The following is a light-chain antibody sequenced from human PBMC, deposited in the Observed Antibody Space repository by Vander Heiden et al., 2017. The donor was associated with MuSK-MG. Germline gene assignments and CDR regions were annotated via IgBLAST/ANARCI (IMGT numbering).Light chain of an antibody. V-gene: IGLV1-44*01. Sequence: QVPGAAPKLLNCSTDQRPSGVPDRFSGSKSGTSTSLAISGLQSEDEAYYDCATWDGSLSGQVFGGGTKLTV. CDR3: ATWDGSLSGQV. CDR2: STD. J-gene: IGLJ3*02.